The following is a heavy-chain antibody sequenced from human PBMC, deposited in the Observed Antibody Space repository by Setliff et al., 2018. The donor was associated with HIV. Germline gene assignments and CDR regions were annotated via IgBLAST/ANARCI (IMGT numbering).Heavy chain of an antibody. CDR3: ARRTFGSGRIDP. Sequence: SETLSLTCTVSGGTISSGGYYWSWIRQHPGKGLEWIGYIHYSGSTYYNPSLKSRLTISVDTSKTQFSLKLNSVTATDTAVYYCARRTFGSGRIDPWGQGTLVTVSS. V-gene: IGHV4-31*03. J-gene: IGHJ5*02. CDR1: GGTISSGGYY. D-gene: IGHD3-16*01. CDR2: IHYSGST.